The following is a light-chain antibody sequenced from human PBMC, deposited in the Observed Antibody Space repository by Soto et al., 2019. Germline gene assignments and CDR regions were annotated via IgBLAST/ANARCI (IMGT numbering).Light chain of an antibody. CDR2: EDT. J-gene: IGLJ3*02. Sequence: SYELTQPPSVSVSPGQTASITCYGDKLGNKYASWYLQKPGQSPVLVIYEDTKRPSGIPERFSGSNSGNTATLTISGTQAMDEADYYCQAWDSYTQVFGGGTKLTVL. V-gene: IGLV3-1*01. CDR3: QAWDSYTQV. CDR1: KLGNKY.